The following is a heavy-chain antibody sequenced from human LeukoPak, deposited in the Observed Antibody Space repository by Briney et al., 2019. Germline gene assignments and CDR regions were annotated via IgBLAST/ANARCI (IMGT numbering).Heavy chain of an antibody. Sequence: GGSLRLSCAASGFTFSSYEMNWVRQAPGKGLEWVSYISSSGSTIYYADSVKGRFTISRDNAKNSLYLQMNSLGAEDTAVYYCARDLAPYYYDSSGYSDYWGQGTLVTVSS. CDR1: GFTFSSYE. D-gene: IGHD3-22*01. J-gene: IGHJ4*02. CDR3: ARDLAPYYYDSSGYSDY. V-gene: IGHV3-48*03. CDR2: ISSSGSTI.